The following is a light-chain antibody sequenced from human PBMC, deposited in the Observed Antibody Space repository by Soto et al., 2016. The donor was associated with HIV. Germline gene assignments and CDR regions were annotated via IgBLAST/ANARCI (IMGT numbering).Light chain of an antibody. J-gene: IGKJ1*01. CDR2: GAS. V-gene: IGKV1-NL1*01. CDR1: QGITNS. CDR3: QQYYAIPWT. Sequence: DIQMTQSSSSLSASVGDRVTITCRASQGITNSLAWYQQQPGKAPKLLLYGASRLESGVPSRFSGGGSATDYTLTISSLQPDDFATYYCQQYYAIPWTFGQGTKVEIK.